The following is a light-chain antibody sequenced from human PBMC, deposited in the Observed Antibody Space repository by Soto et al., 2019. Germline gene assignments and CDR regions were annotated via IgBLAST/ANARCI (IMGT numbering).Light chain of an antibody. CDR1: SSDVGGYNY. V-gene: IGLV2-11*01. Sequence: QSALTQPRSVSGSPGQSVAISCTGTSSDVGGYNYVSWYQQHPGKAPKLIIYDVTKRPSGVPDRFSGSSSGNTASLTISGLQAEDEADYFCCSYAGSYSYAFGTGTKVTAL. J-gene: IGLJ1*01. CDR2: DVT. CDR3: CSYAGSYSYA.